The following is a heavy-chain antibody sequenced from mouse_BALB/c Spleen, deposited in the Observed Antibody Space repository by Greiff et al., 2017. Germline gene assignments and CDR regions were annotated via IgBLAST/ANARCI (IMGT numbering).Heavy chain of an antibody. Sequence: VQLKQTGPELVKPGASVKISCKASGYSFTDYIMLWVKQSHGKSLEWIGNINPYYGSTSYNLKFKGKATLTVDKSSSTAYMQLNSLTSEDSAVYYCARASTMITTDSPFAYWGQGTLVTVSA. J-gene: IGHJ3*01. CDR1: GYSFTDYI. CDR2: INPYYGST. CDR3: ARASTMITTDSPFAY. V-gene: IGHV1-39*01. D-gene: IGHD2-4*01.